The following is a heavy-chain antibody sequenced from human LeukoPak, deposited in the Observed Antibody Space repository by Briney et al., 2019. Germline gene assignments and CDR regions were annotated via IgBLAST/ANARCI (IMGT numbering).Heavy chain of an antibody. V-gene: IGHV3-74*01. J-gene: IGHJ6*04. D-gene: IGHD3-10*02. CDR2: INSDGSRT. Sequence: GGSLRLSCAASGFTFNTYWMHWVRQVPGKGLVWVSRINSDGSRTNYVDSAKGRFTISRDNAKNTLFLQMNSLRAEDTAVYYCAELGITMIGGVWGKGTTVTISS. CDR1: GFTFNTYW. CDR3: AELGITMIGGV.